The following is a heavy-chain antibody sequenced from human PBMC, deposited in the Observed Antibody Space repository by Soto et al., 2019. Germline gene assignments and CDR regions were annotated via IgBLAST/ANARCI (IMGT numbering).Heavy chain of an antibody. J-gene: IGHJ6*02. V-gene: IGHV4-39*01. Sequence: PSETLSLTCTVSVGSISSSSYYWGGIRQPPGKGQEWIGSIYYSGSTYYNPSLKSRVTISVDTSKNQFSLKLSSVNAADTAVYYCARSGDVLLWFGELLRPYYYYYGMDVWGQGTTVTVSS. CDR3: ARSGDVLLWFGELLRPYYYYYGMDV. D-gene: IGHD3-10*01. CDR1: VGSISSSSYY. CDR2: IYYSGST.